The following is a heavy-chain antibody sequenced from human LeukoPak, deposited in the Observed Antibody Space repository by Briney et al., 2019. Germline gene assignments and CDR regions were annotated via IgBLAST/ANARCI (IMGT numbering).Heavy chain of an antibody. V-gene: IGHV3-43D*03. J-gene: IGHJ3*02. Sequence: GGSLRLSCAASGFTFDDYAMHWVRQAPGKGLEWVSLISWDGGSTYYADSVKGRFTISRDNSKNSLYLQMNSLRAEDTAVYYCARENRYSYALDAFDIWGQGTMVTVSS. CDR1: GFTFDDYA. CDR2: ISWDGGST. D-gene: IGHD5-18*01. CDR3: ARENRYSYALDAFDI.